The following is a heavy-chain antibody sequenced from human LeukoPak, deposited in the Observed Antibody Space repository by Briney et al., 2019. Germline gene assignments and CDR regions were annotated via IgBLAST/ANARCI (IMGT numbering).Heavy chain of an antibody. V-gene: IGHV3-30*18. CDR2: ISYDGSNK. CDR1: GFTFSSYG. J-gene: IGHJ6*02. CDR3: AKRRDYYYYGMDV. Sequence: GGSLRLSCAASGFTFSSYGMHWVRQAPGKGLEWVAVISYDGSNKYYADSVKGRFTISRHNSKNTLYLQMNSLRAEDTAVYYCAKRRDYYYYGMDVWGQGTTVTVSS.